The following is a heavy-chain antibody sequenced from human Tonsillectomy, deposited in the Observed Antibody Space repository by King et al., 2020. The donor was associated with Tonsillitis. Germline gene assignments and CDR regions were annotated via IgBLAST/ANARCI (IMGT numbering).Heavy chain of an antibody. V-gene: IGHV3-9*01. CDR3: AKPRTYYYDSSGYSAYAFDI. D-gene: IGHD3-22*01. Sequence: VQLVESGGGLVQPGRSLRLSCAASGFTFDDYAMHWVRQAPGKGLEWVSGISWNSGSIGYADSVKGRFTISRDNAKNSLYLQMNSLRAEDTALYYCAKPRTYYYDSSGYSAYAFDIWGQGTMVTVSS. CDR1: GFTFDDYA. J-gene: IGHJ3*02. CDR2: ISWNSGSI.